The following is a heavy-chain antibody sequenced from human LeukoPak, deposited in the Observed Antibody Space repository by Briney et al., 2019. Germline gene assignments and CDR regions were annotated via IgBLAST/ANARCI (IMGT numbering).Heavy chain of an antibody. CDR2: ISSDNGNT. V-gene: IGHV1-18*01. J-gene: IGHJ4*02. CDR3: ARDHVIVAADSDY. Sequence: GASVKVSCKASGYTFASYGISWVRQAPGQGLEWMGWISSDNGNTNYAQKFHGRVTLTTDTSTRTAYMELRSPRSGDTAVYYCARDHVIVAADSDYWGQGTLVTVSS. CDR1: GYTFASYG. D-gene: IGHD2-15*01.